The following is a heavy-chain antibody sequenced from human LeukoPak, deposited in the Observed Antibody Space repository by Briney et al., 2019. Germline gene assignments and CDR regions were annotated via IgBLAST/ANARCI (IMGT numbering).Heavy chain of an antibody. J-gene: IGHJ4*02. CDR3: GTGSGTYSPDY. Sequence: ASVKVSCKASGYTFTGYYIHWVRQAPGQGLEWMGWINPNSGGTNYAQKFQGRVIMTRDISTAYVELSRLRSDDTAVYYCGTGSGTYSPDYWGQGTLVTVSS. V-gene: IGHV1-2*02. D-gene: IGHD3-10*01. CDR1: GYTFTGYY. CDR2: INPNSGGT.